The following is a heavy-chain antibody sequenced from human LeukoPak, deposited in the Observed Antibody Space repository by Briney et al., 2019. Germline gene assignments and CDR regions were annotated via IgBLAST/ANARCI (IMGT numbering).Heavy chain of an antibody. CDR2: ISSSSSYI. CDR1: GFTFSSYS. D-gene: IGHD2-21*01. V-gene: IGHV3-21*04. J-gene: IGHJ3*02. Sequence: GGSLRLSCAASGFTFSSYSMNWVRQAPGKGLEWVSSISSSSSYIYYADSVKGRFTISRDNAKNSLYLQMNSLRAADTAVYYCARKGISALAGAFDIWGQGTMVTVSS. CDR3: ARKGISALAGAFDI.